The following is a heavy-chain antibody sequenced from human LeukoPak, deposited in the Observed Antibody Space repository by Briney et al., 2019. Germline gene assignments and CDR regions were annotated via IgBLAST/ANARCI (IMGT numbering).Heavy chain of an antibody. D-gene: IGHD6-19*01. Sequence: GGSLRLSCAASGFTFSSSGMHWVRQAQVKGLEWVAVIWYDGINKYYAESVKGRFTISRDNSKNTLFLQMNSLRADDTAVYYCARTIAVAGPYYFDYWGQGTLVTVSS. V-gene: IGHV3-33*01. CDR1: GFTFSSSG. J-gene: IGHJ4*02. CDR2: IWYDGINK. CDR3: ARTIAVAGPYYFDY.